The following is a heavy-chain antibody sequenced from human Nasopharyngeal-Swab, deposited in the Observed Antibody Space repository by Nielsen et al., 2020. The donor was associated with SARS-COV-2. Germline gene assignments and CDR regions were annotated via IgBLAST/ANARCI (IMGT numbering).Heavy chain of an antibody. V-gene: IGHV3-74*01. CDR3: ARGRPSFPTDY. Sequence: GESLKISCAASGFTFSSYWMHWVRQAPGKGLVWVSRINSDGSSTSYADSVKGRFTISRDNAKNTLYLQMNSLRAEDTAVYYWARGRPSFPTDYWGQGTLVTVSS. CDR2: INSDGSST. D-gene: IGHD1-1*01. CDR1: GFTFSSYW. J-gene: IGHJ4*02.